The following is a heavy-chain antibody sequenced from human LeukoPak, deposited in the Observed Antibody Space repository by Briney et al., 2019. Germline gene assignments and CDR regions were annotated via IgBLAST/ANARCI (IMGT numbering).Heavy chain of an antibody. CDR2: INPSGGST. V-gene: IGHV1-46*01. CDR3: ARGRVSGDYVWGSYRNFDY. Sequence: ASVKVSCKASGYTFTSYYMHWVRQAPGQGLEWMGIINPSGGSTSYAQKFQGRVTITRDMSTSTVYMELSSLRSDDTAVYYCARGRVSGDYVWGSYRNFDYWGQGTLVTVSS. D-gene: IGHD3-16*02. J-gene: IGHJ4*02. CDR1: GYTFTSYY.